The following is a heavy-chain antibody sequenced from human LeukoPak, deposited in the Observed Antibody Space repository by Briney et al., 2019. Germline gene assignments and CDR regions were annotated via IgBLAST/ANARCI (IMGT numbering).Heavy chain of an antibody. J-gene: IGHJ4*02. CDR1: GFTFSNAW. D-gene: IGHD3-10*01. CDR3: TTGITMVRGVIHLIDY. V-gene: IGHV3-15*01. CDR2: IKSKTDGGTT. Sequence: GGSLRLSCAASGFTFSNAWMSWVHQAPGKGLEWVGRIKSKTDGGTTGYAAPVKGRFTISRDDSKNTLYLQMNSLKTEDTAVYYCTTGITMVRGVIHLIDYWGQGTLVTVSS.